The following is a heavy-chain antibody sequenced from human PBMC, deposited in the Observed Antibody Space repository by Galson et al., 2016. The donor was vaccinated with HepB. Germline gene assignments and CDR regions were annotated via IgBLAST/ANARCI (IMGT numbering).Heavy chain of an antibody. D-gene: IGHD1-26*01. V-gene: IGHV4-39*01. J-gene: IGHJ5*02. Sequence: SETLSLTCTVSGGSISSGSISNSSYYWGWIRQPPGKGLEWIGSIYYTGSTYYNPSLKRRVTISVDTSKNQFSLKQHPVTAADTAVYYCARLRWELSPRFDPWGQGTLVTVSS. CDR2: IYYTGST. CDR1: GGSISSGSISNSSYY. CDR3: ARLRWELSPRFDP.